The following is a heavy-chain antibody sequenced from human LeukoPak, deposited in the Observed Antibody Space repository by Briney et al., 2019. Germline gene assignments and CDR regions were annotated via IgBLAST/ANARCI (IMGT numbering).Heavy chain of an antibody. D-gene: IGHD3-9*01. V-gene: IGHV3-9*01. Sequence: GGSLRLSCAASGFTFDDYAMHWVRQAPGKGLEWVSGISWNSGSIGYADSVKGRFTISRDNAKNSLYLQMNSLRAEDTALYYCAKDNGYDILTGYDAFDIWGQGTMVTVSS. CDR2: ISWNSGSI. J-gene: IGHJ3*02. CDR1: GFTFDDYA. CDR3: AKDNGYDILTGYDAFDI.